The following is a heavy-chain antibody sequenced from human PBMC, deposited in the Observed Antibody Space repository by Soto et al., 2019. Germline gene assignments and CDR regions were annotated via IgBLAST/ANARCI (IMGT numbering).Heavy chain of an antibody. Sequence: GGSLKLSCAASGFTFSSYAMSWVRQAPGKGLEWVSAISGSGGSTYYADSVKGRFTISRDNSKNTLYLQMNSLRAEDTAVYYCAKAPTGIDAFDIWGQGTMVTVSS. CDR1: GFTFSSYA. CDR2: ISGSGGST. CDR3: AKAPTGIDAFDI. D-gene: IGHD1-1*01. J-gene: IGHJ3*02. V-gene: IGHV3-23*01.